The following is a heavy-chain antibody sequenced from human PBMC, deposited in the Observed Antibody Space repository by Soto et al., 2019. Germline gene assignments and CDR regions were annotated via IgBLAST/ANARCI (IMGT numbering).Heavy chain of an antibody. CDR1: GASVSSRY. V-gene: IGHV4-59*02. CDR3: ARDQGYYDSSGSLSFDY. Sequence: SETLSLTCSVSGASVSSRYWNWIRQPPGKGLEWIGYIYYPATTNYNPSLKSRVTISVDTSKNQFTLTLSSVTAADTAVYYCARDQGYYDSSGSLSFDYWGQGTLVTVSS. CDR2: IYYPATT. D-gene: IGHD3-22*01. J-gene: IGHJ4*02.